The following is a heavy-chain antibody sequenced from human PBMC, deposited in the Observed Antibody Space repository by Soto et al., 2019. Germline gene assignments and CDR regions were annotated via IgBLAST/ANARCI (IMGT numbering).Heavy chain of an antibody. D-gene: IGHD2-15*01. CDR1: GGSINNYY. Sequence: SETLSLTCTVSGGSINNYYWSWIRQPPGKGLEWIAYIYYTGSTNYNPSLKSRVTISVDTSKNQFSLKLSSVTAADTAVYYCARQSLDCSGGSCYTYYFDYRGQGTLVTVSS. CDR2: IYYTGST. CDR3: ARQSLDCSGGSCYTYYFDY. J-gene: IGHJ4*02. V-gene: IGHV4-59*08.